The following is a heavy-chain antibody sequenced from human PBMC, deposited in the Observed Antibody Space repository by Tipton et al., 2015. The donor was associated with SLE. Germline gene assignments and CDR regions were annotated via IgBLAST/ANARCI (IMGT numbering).Heavy chain of an antibody. CDR2: IYTSGTT. Sequence: LRLSCSVSGDSISSGGSYWNWIRQPAGKGLEWIGRIYTSGTTNYNPSLKSPVTLSIDTSKNQFSLKMRSVTAADTAVYFCARGYCSDGVCYGFGFFDYWGQGNLVTVSS. D-gene: IGHD2-8*01. J-gene: IGHJ4*02. CDR3: ARGYCSDGVCYGFGFFDY. CDR1: GDSISSGGSY. V-gene: IGHV4-61*02.